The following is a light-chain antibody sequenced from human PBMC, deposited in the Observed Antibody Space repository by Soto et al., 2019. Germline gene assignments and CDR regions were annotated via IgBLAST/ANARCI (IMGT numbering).Light chain of an antibody. Sequence: SSELTQPPSVSVSPGQTASITCSGDTLGDKYACWYQQKPGQSPVLVIYQDSKRPSGIPERFSGSNSGNTATLTISGTQAMDEADYYCQAWDSSPVVFGGGTKLTVL. CDR3: QAWDSSPVV. V-gene: IGLV3-1*01. CDR1: TLGDKY. CDR2: QDS. J-gene: IGLJ2*01.